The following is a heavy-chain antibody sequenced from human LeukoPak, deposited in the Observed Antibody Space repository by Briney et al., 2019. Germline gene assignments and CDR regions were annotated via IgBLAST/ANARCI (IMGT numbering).Heavy chain of an antibody. CDR3: ARDPAAGTFDY. CDR2: ISSSGRTI. Sequence: PGGPLRLPGAASGFTFSDYYMSWIRQAPGKGLEGVSYISSSGRTIYYAASVKGRFTISRDNAKNSLYLQMNSLRAEDTAVYYCARDPAAGTFDYWGQGTLVTVSS. V-gene: IGHV3-11*01. J-gene: IGHJ4*02. CDR1: GFTFSDYY. D-gene: IGHD6-13*01.